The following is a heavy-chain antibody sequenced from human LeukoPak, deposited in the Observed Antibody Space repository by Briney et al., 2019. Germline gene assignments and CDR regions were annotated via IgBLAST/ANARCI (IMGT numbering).Heavy chain of an antibody. CDR3: ARADILTGYRFDY. CDR1: GGTFSSYA. J-gene: IGHJ4*02. V-gene: IGHV1-69*06. D-gene: IGHD3-9*01. CDR2: IIPIFGTA. Sequence: SVKVSCKASGGTFSSYAISWVRQAPGQGLEWMGGIIPIFGTANYAQKFQGRVTITADKSTSPAYMELSSLRSEDTAVYYCARADILTGYRFDYWGQGTLVTVSS.